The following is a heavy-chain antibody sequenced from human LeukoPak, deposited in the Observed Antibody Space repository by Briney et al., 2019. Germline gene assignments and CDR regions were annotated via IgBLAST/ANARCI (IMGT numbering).Heavy chain of an antibody. J-gene: IGHJ4*02. CDR3: AKGSTVTTFGKVPIDY. D-gene: IGHD4-11*01. CDR2: IGGSGGST. V-gene: IGHV3-23*01. CDR1: GFTFSNYA. Sequence: GGSLRLSCAASGFTFSNYAMRWVRQAPGKGPEWVSGIGGSGGSTHYADSVKGRFTISRDNSKNTLYLQMNSLRAEDTAVYYCAKGSTVTTFGKVPIDYWGQGTLVTVSS.